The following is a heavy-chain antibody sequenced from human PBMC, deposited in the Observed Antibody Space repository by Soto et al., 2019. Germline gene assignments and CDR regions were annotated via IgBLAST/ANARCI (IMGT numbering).Heavy chain of an antibody. CDR2: IYHSGST. D-gene: IGHD6-13*01. CDR1: GGSISSSDW. Sequence: SETLSVTCAVSGGSISSSDWWSWVRQPPGKGLEWIGEIYHSGSTNYNPSLKSRVTISVDKSKNQFSLKLSSVTAADTAVYYCARDDGAAGTDYYYGMDVWGQGTTVTVSS. CDR3: ARDDGAAGTDYYYGMDV. V-gene: IGHV4-4*02. J-gene: IGHJ6*02.